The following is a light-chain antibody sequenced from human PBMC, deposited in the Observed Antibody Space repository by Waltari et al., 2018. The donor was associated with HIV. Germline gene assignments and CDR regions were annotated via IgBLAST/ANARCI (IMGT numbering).Light chain of an antibody. J-gene: IGKJ2*01. CDR2: GTS. Sequence: DINMTQSPSSLSASVGDRVTITCRASESIISYLNWYHQSPGKAPTLLIFGTSTLQDGVPSRVGGSGSETEFALSIAGLQREDFGTYFCQQTFSPPRTFGPGT. CDR1: ESIISY. CDR3: QQTFSPPRT. V-gene: IGKV1-39*01.